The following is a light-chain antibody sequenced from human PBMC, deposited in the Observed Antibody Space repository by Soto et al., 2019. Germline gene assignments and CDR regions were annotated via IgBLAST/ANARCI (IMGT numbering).Light chain of an antibody. CDR1: QSISSY. CDR3: QQSDSTPIFT. V-gene: IGKV1-39*01. Sequence: DIQMTQSPSSLSASVGDRVTITCRASQSISSYLNWYQQKPGKAPKLLIYAASSLQSGVPSRFSGSGSGTGFTLTISSLQPEDFATYYCQQSDSTPIFTFGPGTKVDIK. CDR2: AAS. J-gene: IGKJ3*01.